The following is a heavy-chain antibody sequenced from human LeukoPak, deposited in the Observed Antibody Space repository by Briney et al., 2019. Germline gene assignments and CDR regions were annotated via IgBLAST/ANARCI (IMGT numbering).Heavy chain of an antibody. CDR3: ARDVAVAGTSRRGFGY. V-gene: IGHV1-2*02. D-gene: IGHD6-19*01. Sequence: ASVKVSCTASGYSFSDYFMHWVRQAPGQGLEWMGWINPHTGGINYAQKCQGRVTLTRDTSISTAYMELSRLRSDDTAVYYCARDVAVAGTSRRGFGYWGQGTLVTVSS. J-gene: IGHJ4*02. CDR1: GYSFSDYF. CDR2: INPHTGGI.